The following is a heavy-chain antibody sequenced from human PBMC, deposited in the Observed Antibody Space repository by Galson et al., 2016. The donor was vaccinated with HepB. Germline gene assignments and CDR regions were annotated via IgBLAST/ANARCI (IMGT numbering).Heavy chain of an antibody. V-gene: IGHV3-21*01. CDR1: GFTFSSYS. CDR3: ARDPSGSLDY. D-gene: IGHD1-26*01. J-gene: IGHJ4*02. Sequence: SLRLSCAASGFTFSSYSMNWVRQAPGKGLEWDSGISSSSDNKVYAESVKGRFTISRDNAKNSLYLQMNSLRAEDTAVYYCARDPSGSLDYWGQGILVTVSS. CDR2: ISSSSDNK.